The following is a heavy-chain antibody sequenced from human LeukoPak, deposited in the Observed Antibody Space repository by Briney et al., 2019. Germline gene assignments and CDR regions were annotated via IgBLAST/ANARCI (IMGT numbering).Heavy chain of an antibody. CDR3: ARDGTPNYSNGWVYMDV. CDR2: ISSSGSDI. J-gene: IGHJ6*03. V-gene: IGHV3-21*05. Sequence: KSGGSLRLSCAASGFTFSSYGMHWVRQAPGKGLEWVSYISSSGSDIYYADSVKGRFTISRDNAKNSLYLQMNSLRVEDTAVYYCARDGTPNYSNGWVYMDVWGEGTTVTISS. D-gene: IGHD6-25*01. CDR1: GFTFSSYG.